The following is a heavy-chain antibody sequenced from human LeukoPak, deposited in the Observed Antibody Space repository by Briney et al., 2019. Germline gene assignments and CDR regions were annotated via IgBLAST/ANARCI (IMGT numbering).Heavy chain of an antibody. J-gene: IGHJ4*02. D-gene: IGHD3-22*01. CDR3: AGGIGGFYDSSGYYNY. CDR1: GFTVSSDY. CDR2: IYSGVTT. V-gene: IGHV3-53*01. Sequence: PGGSLRLSCAASGFTVSSDYMSWVRQAPGKGLEWVSVIYSGVTTYYAESVKGRFTISRDNSKNTLFLQMNGLRAEDTAVYYCAGGIGGFYDSSGYYNYWGQGTLVTVSS.